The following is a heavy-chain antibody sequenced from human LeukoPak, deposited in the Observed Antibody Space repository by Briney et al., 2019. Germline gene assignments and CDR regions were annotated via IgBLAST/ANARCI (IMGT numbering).Heavy chain of an antibody. Sequence: GGSLRLSCAASGFTVSSNYMSWVCQAPGKGLEWVSVIYSGGSTYYADSVKGRFTISRDNSKNTLYLQMNSLRAEDTAVYYCARDAWYSGSYYYYGMDVWGQGTTVTVSS. CDR1: GFTVSSNY. CDR3: ARDAWYSGSYYYYGMDV. D-gene: IGHD1-26*01. J-gene: IGHJ6*02. CDR2: IYSGGST. V-gene: IGHV3-66*01.